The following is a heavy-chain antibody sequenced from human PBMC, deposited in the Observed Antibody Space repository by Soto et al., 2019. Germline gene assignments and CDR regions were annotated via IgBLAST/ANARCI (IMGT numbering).Heavy chain of an antibody. J-gene: IGHJ3*01. D-gene: IGHD3-10*01. V-gene: IGHV6-1*01. CDR3: ARGNALDV. CDR1: GDSVSSDITS. Sequence: QGQLQQSGPGLVKPSQTLSLTCAISGDSVSSDITSWNWIRQSPSRGLEWLGRTYYRSKWFHDYAASVKSRITINPDTSKNQFSLELNSMTPEDTAVYYCARGNALDVCGQGTVVTGSS. CDR2: TYYRSKWFH.